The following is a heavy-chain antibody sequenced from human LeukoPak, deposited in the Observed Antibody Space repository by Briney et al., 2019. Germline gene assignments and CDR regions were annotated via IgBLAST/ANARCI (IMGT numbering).Heavy chain of an antibody. CDR3: ARVRPMGQWFP. J-gene: IGHJ4*02. CDR2: IYYSGST. Sequence: SQTLSLTCTVSGVSISSGDYYWSWIRQPPEKGLEWIGYIYYSGSTNYNPSLKTRVTISVDTSKNQCSPKLSSVTAADTAVYYCARVRPMGQWFPWGEGTLVTVSS. D-gene: IGHD3-22*01. V-gene: IGHV4-30-4*01. CDR1: GVSISSGDYY.